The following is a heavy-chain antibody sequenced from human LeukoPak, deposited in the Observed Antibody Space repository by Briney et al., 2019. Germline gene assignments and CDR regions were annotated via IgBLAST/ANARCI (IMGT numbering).Heavy chain of an antibody. CDR2: INWNGGST. D-gene: IGHD2-2*01. Sequence: PGGALRLSCAASGFNFDDYGMSWVRQAPGKGLGWVSGINWNGGSTGYADSVKGRFTISRDNSKNTLYLQMNSLRAEDTAVYYCARVVVVPAPMWDYYYYMDVWGKGTTVTISS. V-gene: IGHV3-20*04. CDR1: GFNFDDYG. CDR3: ARVVVVPAPMWDYYYYMDV. J-gene: IGHJ6*03.